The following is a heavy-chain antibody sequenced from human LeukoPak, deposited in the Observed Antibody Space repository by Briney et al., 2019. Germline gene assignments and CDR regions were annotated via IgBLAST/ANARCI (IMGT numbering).Heavy chain of an antibody. CDR3: ARDGLWFGELLYGGFDY. V-gene: IGHV1-69*13. CDR1: GGTFSSYA. CDR2: IVPIFGTA. D-gene: IGHD3-10*01. J-gene: IGHJ4*02. Sequence: SVKVSCKASGGTFSSYAISWVRQAPGQGLEWMGGIVPIFGTANYAQKFQGRVTITADESTSTAYMELSSLRSEDTAVYYCARDGLWFGELLYGGFDYWGQGTLVTVSS.